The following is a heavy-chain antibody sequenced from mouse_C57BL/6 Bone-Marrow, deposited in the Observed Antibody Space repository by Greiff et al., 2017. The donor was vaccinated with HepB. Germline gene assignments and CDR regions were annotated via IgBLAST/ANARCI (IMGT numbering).Heavy chain of an antibody. Sequence: VQLQQSGAELMKPGASVKLSCKATGYTFTGYWIEWVKQRPGHGLEWIGEILPGSGSTNYNEKFKGKATFTANTSSNTAYMQLSSLTTEDSAIYYCASQGGSFNWAWFAYWGQGTLVTVSA. V-gene: IGHV1-9*01. D-gene: IGHD4-1*02. CDR2: ILPGSGST. CDR1: GYTFTGYW. CDR3: ASQGGSFNWAWFAY. J-gene: IGHJ3*01.